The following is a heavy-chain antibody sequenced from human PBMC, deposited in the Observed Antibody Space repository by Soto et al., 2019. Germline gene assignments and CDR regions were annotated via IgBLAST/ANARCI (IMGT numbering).Heavy chain of an antibody. CDR1: GFTFSSYG. CDR2: ISYDGSNK. J-gene: IGHJ6*02. Sequence: GSLRLSCAASGFTFSSYGMHWVRQAPGKGLEWVAVISYDGSNKYYADSVKGRFTISRDNSKNTLYLQMNSLRAEDTAVYYCAKRRFGVVVPAARNYYGMDVWGQGTTVTVSS. V-gene: IGHV3-30*18. D-gene: IGHD2-2*01. CDR3: AKRRFGVVVPAARNYYGMDV.